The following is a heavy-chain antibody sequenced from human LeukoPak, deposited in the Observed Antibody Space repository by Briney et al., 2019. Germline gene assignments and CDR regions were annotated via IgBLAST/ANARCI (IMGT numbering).Heavy chain of an antibody. CDR1: GYTFTSYG. CDR3: GRNYGENY. Sequence: GASGKVSGKASGYTFTSYGITWVRQAPGQGLEWMGRISANNGNTNYAQKLQGRVTMTTDTSTSTAFMEVRSLRSDDTAVYYCGRNYGENYWSQGTLVTVSS. CDR2: ISANNGNT. D-gene: IGHD4-17*01. V-gene: IGHV1-18*01. J-gene: IGHJ4*02.